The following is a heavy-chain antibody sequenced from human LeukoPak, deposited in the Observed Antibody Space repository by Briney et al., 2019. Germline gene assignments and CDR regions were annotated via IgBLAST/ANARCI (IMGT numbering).Heavy chain of an antibody. V-gene: IGHV1-2*02. D-gene: IGHD2-21*02. CDR1: GYTFTGYY. Sequence: GASVKVSCKASGYTFTGYYMHWVRQAPGQGLEWMGWINPNSGGTNYAQKFQGRVTMTRDTSISTAYMELSRLRSEDTAVYYCARDPLCGGDCYRYYFDYWGQGTLVTVSS. J-gene: IGHJ4*02. CDR3: ARDPLCGGDCYRYYFDY. CDR2: INPNSGGT.